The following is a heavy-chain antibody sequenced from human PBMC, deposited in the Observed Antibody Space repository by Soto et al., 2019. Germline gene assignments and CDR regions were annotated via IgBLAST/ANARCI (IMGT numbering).Heavy chain of an antibody. Sequence: QVQVQESGPGLVKPSGTLSLTCAVFGDSISTNRWWTWVRQPPGKGLEWIEAVVHTWETHYITSPNSRLNNIIKKSKHYFSMNLINVTATNSTINYCEHRSDNYPNWVEGNLVPVSS. D-gene: IGHD3-10*01. J-gene: IGHJ4*02. V-gene: IGHV4-4*02. CDR1: GDSISTNRW. CDR2: VVHTWET. CDR3: EHRSDNYPN.